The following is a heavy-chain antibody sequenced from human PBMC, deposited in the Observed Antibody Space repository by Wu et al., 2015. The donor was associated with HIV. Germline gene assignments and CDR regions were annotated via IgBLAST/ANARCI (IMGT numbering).Heavy chain of an antibody. Sequence: QVQLVQSGAEVKKPGAPVKVSCKASGYTFTSYGISWVRQAPGQGLEWMGWISAYNGNTNYAQKLQGRVTMTTDTSTSTAYMELRSLRSDDTAVYYCARDLEYSSGWYKYYYYYGMDVWGQGTDGHRLL. J-gene: IGHJ6*02. D-gene: IGHD6-19*01. CDR1: GYTFTSYG. CDR2: ISAYNGNT. V-gene: IGHV1-18*04. CDR3: ARDLEYSSGWYKYYYYYGMDV.